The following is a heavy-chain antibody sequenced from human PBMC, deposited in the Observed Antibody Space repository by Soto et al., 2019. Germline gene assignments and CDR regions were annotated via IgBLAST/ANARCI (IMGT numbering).Heavy chain of an antibody. V-gene: IGHV3-23*01. J-gene: IGHJ6*02. Sequence: EAQLLESGGGLVQPGGSLRLSCAASGFTFSTYPMSWVRQAPGKGLEWVSGISGSGISTYYTDSVKGRFTISRDNSKNTVFLQMNSLRDDDTALYYCVKPPVITASYYYYDMDVWGQGTTVTVSS. CDR2: ISGSGIST. CDR1: GFTFSTYP. CDR3: VKPPVITASYYYYDMDV.